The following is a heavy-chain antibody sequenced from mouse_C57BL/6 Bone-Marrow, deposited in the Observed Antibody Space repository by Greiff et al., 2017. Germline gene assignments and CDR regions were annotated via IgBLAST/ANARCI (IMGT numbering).Heavy chain of an antibody. Sequence: EVQLQQSGPELVKPGASVKISCKASGYTFTDYYMNWVKQSHGKSLEWIGDINPNNGGTSYNQKFKGKATLTVDKSSSTAYMELRSLTSEDAAVYYCATFYYDYDGYGGQGTTLTVSS. CDR1: GYTFTDYY. J-gene: IGHJ2*01. CDR3: ATFYYDYDGY. D-gene: IGHD2-4*01. CDR2: INPNNGGT. V-gene: IGHV1-26*01.